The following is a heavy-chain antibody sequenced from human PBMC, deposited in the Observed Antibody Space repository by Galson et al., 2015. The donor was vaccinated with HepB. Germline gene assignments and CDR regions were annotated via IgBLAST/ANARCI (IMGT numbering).Heavy chain of an antibody. J-gene: IGHJ6*02. CDR3: ARDGIGGDDYYYGMDV. V-gene: IGHV1-2*04. D-gene: IGHD2-21*02. Sequence: SVTVSCKASGYTFTGYYMHWVRQAPGQGLEWMGWINPNSGGTNYAQKFQGWVTMTRDTSISTAYMELSRLRSDDTAVYYCARDGIGGDDYYYGMDVWGQGTTVTVSS. CDR1: GYTFTGYY. CDR2: INPNSGGT.